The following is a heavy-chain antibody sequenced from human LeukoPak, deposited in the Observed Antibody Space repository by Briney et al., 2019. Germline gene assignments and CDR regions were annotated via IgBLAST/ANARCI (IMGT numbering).Heavy chain of an antibody. J-gene: IGHJ4*02. Sequence: PSETLSLTCTVSGGSLSSYYWSWIRQPAGKGLEWIGRIYTTNTNYNPSLKSRVTMSVDTSKNQFSLKVASVTAADTAVYYCARDGTAGRPFYYWGQVTLVTVSS. V-gene: IGHV4-4*07. CDR3: ARDGTAGRPFYY. D-gene: IGHD1/OR15-1a*01. CDR1: GGSLSSYY. CDR2: IYTTNT.